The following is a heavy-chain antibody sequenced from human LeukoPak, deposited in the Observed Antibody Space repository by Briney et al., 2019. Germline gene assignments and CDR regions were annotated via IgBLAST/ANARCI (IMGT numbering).Heavy chain of an antibody. CDR2: IYYTGST. V-gene: IGHV4-59*01. J-gene: IGHJ3*01. D-gene: IGHD1-14*01. CDR1: GVSIRSNY. Sequence: PSETLSLICTVSGVSIRSNYWSWVRQPPGKGPEWVGYIYYTGSTKYNPSLKSRVTISVDTSRSQFSLKLSSVTAADTAVYYCARGTYNTSPPDLWGQGTMVTVSS. CDR3: ARGTYNTSPPDL.